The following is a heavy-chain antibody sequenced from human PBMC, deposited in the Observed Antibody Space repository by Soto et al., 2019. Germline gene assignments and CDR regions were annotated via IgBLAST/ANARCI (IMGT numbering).Heavy chain of an antibody. CDR1: GYTFTSYG. CDR3: GLVVVDAARAAFDI. V-gene: IGHV1-18*01. Sequence: QVQLVQSGAEVKKPGASVKVSCKASGYTFTSYGISWVRQAPGQGLEWMGWISAYNGNTNYAQKLQGRVTMTTDTSPRTACMELRSLRSDDTALEYGGLVVVDAARAAFDIWGQGRMVSV. J-gene: IGHJ3*02. D-gene: IGHD2-15*01. CDR2: ISAYNGNT.